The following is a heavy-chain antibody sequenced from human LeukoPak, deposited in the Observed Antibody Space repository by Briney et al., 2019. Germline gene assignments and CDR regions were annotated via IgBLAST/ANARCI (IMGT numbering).Heavy chain of an antibody. CDR3: ARDPCSTINCPLRF. CDR2: INHSGRT. CDR1: GGSLSGSY. Sequence: SETLSLTCAVSGGSLSGSYCTWIRQSPGEGLEWIGEINHSGRTNYNPSLGRRASISVDTSKRQFSLTLTFVTAADTAVYYCARDPCSTINCPLRFWGQGTLVTVSS. J-gene: IGHJ4*02. D-gene: IGHD2-2*01. V-gene: IGHV4-34*01.